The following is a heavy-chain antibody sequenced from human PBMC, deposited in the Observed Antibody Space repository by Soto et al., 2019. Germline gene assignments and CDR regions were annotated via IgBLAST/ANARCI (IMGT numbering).Heavy chain of an antibody. Sequence: VASVKVSCKVSGYTLTELSMHWVRQAPGKGLEWKGGFDPEDGETIYAQKFQGRVTMTEDTSTDTAYMELSSLRSEDTAVYYCATGITNYDILTGYPSPRFDYWGQGTLVTVSS. CDR3: ATGITNYDILTGYPSPRFDY. D-gene: IGHD3-9*01. V-gene: IGHV1-24*01. J-gene: IGHJ4*02. CDR2: FDPEDGET. CDR1: GYTLTELS.